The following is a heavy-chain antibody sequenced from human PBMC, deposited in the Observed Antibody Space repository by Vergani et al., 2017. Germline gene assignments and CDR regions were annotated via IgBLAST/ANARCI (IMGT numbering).Heavy chain of an antibody. CDR2: ISSSSSYT. CDR1: GFTFSDYY. J-gene: IGHJ4*02. V-gene: IGHV3-11*05. CDR3: AREFGHSSGYFMTDY. D-gene: IGHD3-22*01. Sequence: QVQLVESGGGVVQPGRSLRLSCAASGFTFSDYYMSWIRQAPGKGLEWVSYISSSSSYTNYADSVKGRFTISRDNAKNSLYLQMNSLRAEDTAVYYCAREFGHSSGYFMTDYWGQGTLVTVSS.